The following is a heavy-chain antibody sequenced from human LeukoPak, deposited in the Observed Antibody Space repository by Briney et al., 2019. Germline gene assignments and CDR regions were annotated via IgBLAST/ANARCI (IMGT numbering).Heavy chain of an antibody. CDR3: ARGTSGLVTTNDY. D-gene: IGHD3/OR15-3a*01. V-gene: IGHV7-4-1*02. CDR1: GYTFTSYD. CDR2: INTNTGNP. Sequence: GASVKVSCKASGYTFTSYDINWVRQAPGQGLEWMGWINTNTGNPTYVQGFTGRFVFSLDTSVSTAYLQITSLKAEDTAVYYCARGTSGLVTTNDYWGQGTLVTVSS. J-gene: IGHJ4*02.